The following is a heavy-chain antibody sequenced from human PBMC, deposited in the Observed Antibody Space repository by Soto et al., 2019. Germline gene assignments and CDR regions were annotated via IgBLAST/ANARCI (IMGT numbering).Heavy chain of an antibody. CDR1: GFTFSRYD. CDR3: APHSGYYDY. J-gene: IGHJ4*02. D-gene: IGHD3-22*01. CDR2: IGAGADT. V-gene: IGHV3-13*04. Sequence: GGSLRLSCETSGFTFSRYDFHWVRQASGQGLEWVSGIGAGADTYYSDSVKGRFTFSRDNARHTLYLHMNSLRAEDTAVYYCAPHSGYYDYWGQGTLVTVSS.